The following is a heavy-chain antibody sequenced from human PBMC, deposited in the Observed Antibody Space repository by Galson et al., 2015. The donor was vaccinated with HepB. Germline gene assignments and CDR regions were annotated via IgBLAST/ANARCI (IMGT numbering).Heavy chain of an antibody. V-gene: IGHV1-46*01. D-gene: IGHD6-13*01. CDR2: INPSGGST. Sequence: SVKVSCKASGYTFTSYYMHWVRQAPGQGLEWMGIINPSGGSTSYAQKFQGRATMTRDTSTSTVYMELSSLRSEDTAVYYCARGRSSSWLGIYFDYWGQGTLVTVSS. CDR3: ARGRSSSWLGIYFDY. CDR1: GYTFTSYY. J-gene: IGHJ4*02.